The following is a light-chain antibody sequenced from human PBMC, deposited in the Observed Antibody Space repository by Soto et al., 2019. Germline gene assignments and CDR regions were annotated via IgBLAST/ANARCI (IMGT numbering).Light chain of an antibody. CDR1: QGIRND. V-gene: IGKV1-17*01. CDR3: LQHNSYPWT. CDR2: AAS. Sequence: DIQMPQSPSSLSASVGDRVTIPCRASQGIRNDLGWYQQKPGKAPKRLIYAASSLQSGGPSRFSGNGPGTEFNLTISSLQTEDFAHYDGLQHNSYPWTFGQGTNVE. J-gene: IGKJ1*01.